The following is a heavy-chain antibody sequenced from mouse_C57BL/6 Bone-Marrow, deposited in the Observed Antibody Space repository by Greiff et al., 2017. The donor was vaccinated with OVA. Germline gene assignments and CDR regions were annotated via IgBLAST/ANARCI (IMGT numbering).Heavy chain of an antibody. D-gene: IGHD1-1*01. CDR1: GFNIKDDY. J-gene: IGHJ3*01. Sequence: VQLQQSGAELVRPGASVKLSCTASGFNIKDDYMPWVKQRPEQGLEWIGWIDPENGDTEYASKFQGKATITADTSSNTAYLQLSSLTSEDTAVYYCTLIFPITTVVATDAYWGQGTLVTVSA. CDR3: TLIFPITTVVATDAY. CDR2: IDPENGDT. V-gene: IGHV14-4*01.